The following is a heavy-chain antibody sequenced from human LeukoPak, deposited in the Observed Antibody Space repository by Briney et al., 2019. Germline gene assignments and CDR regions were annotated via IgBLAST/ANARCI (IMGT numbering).Heavy chain of an antibody. D-gene: IGHD6-19*01. J-gene: IGHJ4*02. Sequence: GGSLRLSCAVSGFTFSSYAMSWVRQAPGKGLEWVSGISGSGDSTSYADSVKGRFSVSRDNSKNTLYLQMNSLRAEDKALYYCARNISSGWYVDYWGPGTLVTVSS. CDR2: ISGSGDST. CDR1: GFTFSSYA. CDR3: ARNISSGWYVDY. V-gene: IGHV3-23*01.